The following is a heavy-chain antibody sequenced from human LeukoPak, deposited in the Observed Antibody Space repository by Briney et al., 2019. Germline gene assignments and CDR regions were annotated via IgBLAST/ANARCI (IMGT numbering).Heavy chain of an antibody. V-gene: IGHV4-59*01. CDR2: IHYSGST. J-gene: IGHJ3*02. CDR3: ARGSGFMITFGGVIAKGAFDI. D-gene: IGHD3-16*02. CDR1: GGSISSYY. Sequence: SETLSLTCTVSGGSISSYYWSWIRQPPGKGMEWKGYIHYSGSTNYNPSLKSRVTISVDTSKNQFSLKLSSVTAADTAVYYCARGSGFMITFGGVIAKGAFDIWGQGTMVTVSS.